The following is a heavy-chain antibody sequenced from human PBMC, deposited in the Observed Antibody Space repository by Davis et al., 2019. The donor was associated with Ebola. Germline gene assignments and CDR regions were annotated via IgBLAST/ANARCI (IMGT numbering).Heavy chain of an antibody. CDR2: IGGTRIYT. V-gene: IGHV3-21*04. CDR3: AKSRIAAAVLQHFDY. Sequence: GESLTISCAASGFTFSTYTMTWVRQTPGKGLEWISSIGGTRIYTKYADSVKGRFTISRDIAKNSLYLDMNSLRVEDTAVYYCAKSRIAAAVLQHFDYWGQGTLVTVSS. CDR1: GFTFSTYT. J-gene: IGHJ4*02. D-gene: IGHD6-13*01.